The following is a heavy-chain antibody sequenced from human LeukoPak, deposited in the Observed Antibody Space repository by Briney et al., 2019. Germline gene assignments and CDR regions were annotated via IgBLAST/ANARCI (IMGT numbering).Heavy chain of an antibody. CDR2: ISGSNSYI. CDR3: ARDMEIQLWLRLGAFDI. V-gene: IGHV3-21*01. D-gene: IGHD5-18*01. J-gene: IGHJ3*02. CDR1: GFTFSSYS. Sequence: GGSLRLSCAASGFTFSSYSMNWVRQAPGKGLEWVSSISGSNSYIYYADSMKGRFTISRDNAKNSLYLQMNSLRAEDTAVYYCARDMEIQLWLRLGAFDIWGQGTMVTVSS.